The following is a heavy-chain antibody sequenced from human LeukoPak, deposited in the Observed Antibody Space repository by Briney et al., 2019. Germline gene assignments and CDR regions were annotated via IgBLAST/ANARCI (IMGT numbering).Heavy chain of an antibody. CDR1: GGSISSYY. D-gene: IGHD3-10*01. CDR2: IYTSGST. V-gene: IGHV4-4*07. Sequence: SETLSLTSSVSGGSISSYYWSWIRQPAGQGPLWIGRIYTSGSTNYNPSLKSRVTMSVDTSKTQFSLKLSSVTAADTAVYYCAREGVYYYGSGSPIDYWGQGTLVTGSS. J-gene: IGHJ4*02. CDR3: AREGVYYYGSGSPIDY.